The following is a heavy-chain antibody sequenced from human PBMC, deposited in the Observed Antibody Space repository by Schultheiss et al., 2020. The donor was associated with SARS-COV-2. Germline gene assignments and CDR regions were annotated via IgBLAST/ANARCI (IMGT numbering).Heavy chain of an antibody. CDR1: GFSFSDYW. D-gene: IGHD3-3*01. V-gene: IGHV3-74*01. J-gene: IGHJ4*02. CDR3: AKDRHYHFWTAHSPSYFDY. Sequence: GGSLRLSCAASGFSFSDYWMHWVRQAPGKGLVWVAHINTDGTYTRFADSVKGRFTISRDNARNTVYLQMNSLRAGDTALYYCAKDRHYHFWTAHSPSYFDYWGQGTLVTVSS. CDR2: INTDGTYT.